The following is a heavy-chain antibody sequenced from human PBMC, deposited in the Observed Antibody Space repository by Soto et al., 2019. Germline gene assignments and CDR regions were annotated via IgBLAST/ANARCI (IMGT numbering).Heavy chain of an antibody. J-gene: IGHJ5*02. Sequence: SVKVSCKASGGTFSSYAISWVRQAPGQGLEWMGGIIPIFGTANYAQKFQGRVTITADESTSTAYMELSSLRSEDTTVYYCARKAAGGNWFDPWGQGTRVTVSS. CDR1: GGTFSSYA. D-gene: IGHD6-13*01. CDR2: IIPIFGTA. V-gene: IGHV1-69*13. CDR3: ARKAAGGNWFDP.